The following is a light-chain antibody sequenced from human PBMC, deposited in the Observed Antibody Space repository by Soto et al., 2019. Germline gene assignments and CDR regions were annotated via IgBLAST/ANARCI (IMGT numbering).Light chain of an antibody. CDR3: QQYGSSGT. Sequence: EIVLTQSPATLSLSPGARATLSCRASQSVSNSLAWYQQQPGQAPRLVMYDVASRATGIPARFSGSGSGTDFTLTISSLEPEDFAVYYCQQYGSSGTFGQGTKVDTK. V-gene: IGKV3-11*01. CDR2: DVA. J-gene: IGKJ1*01. CDR1: QSVSNS.